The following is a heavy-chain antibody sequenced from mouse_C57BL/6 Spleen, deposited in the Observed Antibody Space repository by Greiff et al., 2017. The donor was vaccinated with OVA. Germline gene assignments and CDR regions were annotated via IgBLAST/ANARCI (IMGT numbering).Heavy chain of an antibody. CDR2: ILPSIGRT. V-gene: IGHV15-2*01. Sequence: QVQLQQSGSELRSPGSSVKLSCKDFDSEVFPIAYMSWVRQKPGHGFEWIGGILPSIGRTIYGEKFEDKATLDADTLSNTAYLELNSLTSEDSAIYYCARPGSYYSNYSYYYAMDYWGQGTSVTVSS. D-gene: IGHD2-5*01. CDR3: ARPGSYYSNYSYYYAMDY. J-gene: IGHJ4*01. CDR1: DSEVFPIAY.